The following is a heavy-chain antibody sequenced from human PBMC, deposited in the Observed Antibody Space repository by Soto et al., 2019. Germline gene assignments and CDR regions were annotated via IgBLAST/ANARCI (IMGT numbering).Heavy chain of an antibody. CDR2: IWYDGSNK. CDR3: ARVPTVTPVFFDY. V-gene: IGHV3-33*01. J-gene: IGHJ4*01. CDR1: GFTVSSYG. Sequence: QVQLVESGGGVVQPGRSLRLSCAASGFTVSSYGMHWVRQAPGKGLEWVAVIWYDGSNKYYADSVKGRFTISRDNSKNTLYLQMNSLRAEDTAVYYCARVPTVTPVFFDYWGHGTLVTVSS. D-gene: IGHD4-17*01.